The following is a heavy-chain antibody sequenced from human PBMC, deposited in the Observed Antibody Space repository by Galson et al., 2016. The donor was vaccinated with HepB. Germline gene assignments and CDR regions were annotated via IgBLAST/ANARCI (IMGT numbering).Heavy chain of an antibody. CDR1: GGTFSSYA. CDR3: ARRPRDLAERYGMDV. Sequence: SVKVSCKASGGTFSSYAISWVRQAPGQGLEWMGGIIPVFGTPNYAQKFQGRVTITADESTSTAYMELSSLRSEDTAVYYCARRPRDLAERYGMDVWGQGTTVTVSS. V-gene: IGHV1-69*13. J-gene: IGHJ6*02. CDR2: IIPVFGTP. D-gene: IGHD2-21*01.